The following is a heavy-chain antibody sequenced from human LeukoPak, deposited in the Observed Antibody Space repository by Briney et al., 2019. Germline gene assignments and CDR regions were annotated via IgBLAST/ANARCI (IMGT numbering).Heavy chain of an antibody. CDR2: ISWNSGNI. V-gene: IGHV3-9*03. CDR1: GFTFDDYA. D-gene: IGHD3-3*01. Sequence: GRSLRLSCAASGFTFDDYAMHWVRQAPGKGLEWVSGISWNSGNIGYADSVKGRFTISRDNAKKSLYLQMNSLRAEDMALYYCAKGTYYDFWSGYSIDPWGQGTLVTASS. J-gene: IGHJ5*02. CDR3: AKGTYYDFWSGYSIDP.